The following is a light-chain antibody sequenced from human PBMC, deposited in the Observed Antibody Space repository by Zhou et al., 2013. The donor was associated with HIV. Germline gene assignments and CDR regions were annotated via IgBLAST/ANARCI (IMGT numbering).Light chain of an antibody. Sequence: DMEMTQSPSSLSASVGDRVTITCRASPGVINYLAWYQQKPGKVPKLLIYDASTLQSGVPSRFSGSGSGTDFTLTISSLQPEDVATYYCQNYNSAPLTFGGGTKVEI. CDR2: DAS. V-gene: IGKV1-27*01. CDR3: QNYNSAPLT. CDR1: PGVINY. J-gene: IGKJ4*01.